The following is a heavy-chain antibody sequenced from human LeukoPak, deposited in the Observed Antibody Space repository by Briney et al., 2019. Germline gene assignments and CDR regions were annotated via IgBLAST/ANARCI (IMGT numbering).Heavy chain of an antibody. CDR1: GFTFSRYW. J-gene: IGHJ3*02. CDR2: INQEESEK. CDR3: ARDRGFSTFDM. V-gene: IGHV3-7*05. Sequence: GGSLRLSCVASGFTFSRYWMAWVRQAPGKGREWVANINQEESEKNYVDSVSGRVAISRDNAKNSLFVQMDSLRAEDTAVYYCARDRGFSTFDMWGQGTMVTVSS.